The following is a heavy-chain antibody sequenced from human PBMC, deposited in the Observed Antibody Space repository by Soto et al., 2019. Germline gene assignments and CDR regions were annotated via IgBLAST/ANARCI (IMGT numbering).Heavy chain of an antibody. J-gene: IGHJ3*02. CDR1: GCSVSSYY. CDR2: IYYSGST. V-gene: IGHV4-59*02. D-gene: IGHD3-3*01. Sequence: PSETLSLTCTVCGCSVSSYYWSWIRQPPGKGLEWIGYIYYSGSTNYNPSLKSRVTISVDTSKNQFSLKLSSVTAADTAVFYCARGGFLEWFHGGVFDIWGQGKMVTVSS. CDR3: ARGGFLEWFHGGVFDI.